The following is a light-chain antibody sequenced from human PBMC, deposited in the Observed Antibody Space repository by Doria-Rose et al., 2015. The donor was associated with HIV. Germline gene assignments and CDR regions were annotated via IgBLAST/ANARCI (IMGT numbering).Light chain of an antibody. V-gene: IGKV3-20*01. CDR1: QRVKSSY. Sequence: EIVLTQSSGTLSLSPGERATLSCRASQRVKSSYLAWYQQKPGQAPRLLIYDASTRATGIPDRLSGSGSGTDFTLTISRLEPEDVAVYYCQQYGTSRGTFGQGTRLEIK. CDR3: QQYGTSRGT. J-gene: IGKJ5*01. CDR2: DAS.